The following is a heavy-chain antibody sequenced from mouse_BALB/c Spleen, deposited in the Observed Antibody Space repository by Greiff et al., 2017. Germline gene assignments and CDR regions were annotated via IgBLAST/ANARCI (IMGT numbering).Heavy chain of an antibody. CDR3: ASWGYDYDEAWFAY. D-gene: IGHD2-4*01. V-gene: IGHV3-8*02. Sequence: VQLKESGPSLVKPSQTLSLTCSVTGDSITSGYWNWIRKFPGNKLEYMGYISYSGSTYYNPSLNSRISITRDTSKNQYYLQLNSVTTEDTATYYCASWGYDYDEAWFAYWGQGTLVTVSA. CDR2: ISYSGST. J-gene: IGHJ3*01. CDR1: GDSITSGY.